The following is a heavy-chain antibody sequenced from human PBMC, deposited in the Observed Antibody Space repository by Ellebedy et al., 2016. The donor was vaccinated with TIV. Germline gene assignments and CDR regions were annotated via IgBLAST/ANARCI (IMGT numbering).Heavy chain of an antibody. CDR3: AKSPSRKPGLVDQ. Sequence: GESLKISCAASGFIISGDWMSWVRQAPGKGLEWVAHINPDGSAEYSVDSVKGRFTISRDNAKRSLFLQMNSLRVDETAVYYCAKSPSRKPGLVDQWGQGTLVTVSS. CDR1: GFIISGDW. J-gene: IGHJ4*01. D-gene: IGHD1-14*01. CDR2: INPDGSAE. V-gene: IGHV3-7*03.